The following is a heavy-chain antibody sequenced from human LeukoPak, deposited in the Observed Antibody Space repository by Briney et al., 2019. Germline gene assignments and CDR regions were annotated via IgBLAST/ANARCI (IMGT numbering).Heavy chain of an antibody. Sequence: GGSLRLSCAASRFTFSNFAMSWVRHAAGEGLEWVSAIGTAGDTYYPGSVKGRFTISRENAKNSLYLQMNSLRAGDTAVYYCARGGRGSSWFDNWGQGTLVTVSS. CDR1: RFTFSNFA. CDR3: ARGGRGSSWFDN. J-gene: IGHJ4*02. D-gene: IGHD6-13*01. V-gene: IGHV3-13*01. CDR2: IGTAGDT.